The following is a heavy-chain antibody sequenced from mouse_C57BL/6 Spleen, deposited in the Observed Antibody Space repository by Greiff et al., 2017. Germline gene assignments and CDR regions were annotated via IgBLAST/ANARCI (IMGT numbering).Heavy chain of an antibody. Sequence: VKLQQSGPGLVAPSQSLSITCTVSGFSLTSYAISWVRQPPGKGLEWLGVIWTGGGTNYNSALKSRLSISKDNSKSQVFLKMNSLQTDDTARYYCARAYGSSYNAMDYWGQGTSVTVSS. CDR2: IWTGGGT. V-gene: IGHV2-9-1*01. CDR1: GFSLTSYA. CDR3: ARAYGSSYNAMDY. J-gene: IGHJ4*01. D-gene: IGHD1-1*01.